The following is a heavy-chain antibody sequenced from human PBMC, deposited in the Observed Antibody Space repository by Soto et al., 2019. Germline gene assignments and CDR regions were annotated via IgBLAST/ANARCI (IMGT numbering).Heavy chain of an antibody. CDR3: ARGRYCLTGRCFPNWFDS. CDR1: GGSISSGYYY. CDR2: IYYSGNT. J-gene: IGHJ5*01. D-gene: IGHD7-27*01. V-gene: IGHV4-30-4*01. Sequence: SETLSLTCSVSGGSISSGYYYWSWIRQPPGKGLEWIGNIYYSGNTYYNPSLKSRLIISIDTSKNQFSLKVGSVAAADTAVYFCARGRYCLTGRCFPNWFDSWGQGALVTVSS.